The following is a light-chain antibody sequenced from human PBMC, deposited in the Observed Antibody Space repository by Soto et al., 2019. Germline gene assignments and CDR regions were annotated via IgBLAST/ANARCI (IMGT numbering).Light chain of an antibody. Sequence: EIVLMQSPGTLSLSPGERATLSCRASQSVSTNLAWYQQKPGQAPRLLIYDASTRATRIPSRFSGSGSGTEFTLTISSLQSEDFAVYYCQQYNNWPPITFGQGTRLEIK. CDR1: QSVSTN. V-gene: IGKV3-15*01. J-gene: IGKJ5*01. CDR3: QQYNNWPPIT. CDR2: DAS.